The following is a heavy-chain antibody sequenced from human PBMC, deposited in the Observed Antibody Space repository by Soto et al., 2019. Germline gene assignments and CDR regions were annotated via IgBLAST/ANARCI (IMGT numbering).Heavy chain of an antibody. CDR2: INPSGGST. CDR3: ARDRKIAAVAGTRTTYGMDV. CDR1: GYTFTSYY. J-gene: IGHJ6*02. Sequence: ASVKVSCKASGYTFTSYYMHWVRQAPGQGLEWMGIINPSGGSTSYAQKFQGRVTMTRDTSTSTVYMELSSLRSEDTAVYYCARDRKIAAVAGTRTTYGMDVWGQGTTVTVSS. D-gene: IGHD6-19*01. V-gene: IGHV1-46*01.